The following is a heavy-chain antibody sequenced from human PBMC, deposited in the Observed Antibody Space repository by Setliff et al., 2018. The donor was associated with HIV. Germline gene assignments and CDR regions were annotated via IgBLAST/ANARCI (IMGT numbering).Heavy chain of an antibody. CDR1: GITVSSDY. V-gene: IGHV3-66*01. J-gene: IGHJ6*03. CDR3: AKDPTIYNDYRNQGWWFDPQLFSYMDV. CDR2: IHSSGTT. D-gene: IGHD4-4*01. Sequence: PGGSLRLSCAASGITVSSDYMSWVRQAPGKGLEWVSVIHSSGTTVYADSVKGRFTISRDNSKNTVYLQMNSLRAEDTAVYYCAKDPTIYNDYRNQGWWFDPQLFSYMDVWGKGTTVTVSS.